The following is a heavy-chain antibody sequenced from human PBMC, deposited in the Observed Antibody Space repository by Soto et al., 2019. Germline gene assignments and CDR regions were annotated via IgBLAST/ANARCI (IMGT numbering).Heavy chain of an antibody. V-gene: IGHV3-64D*06. CDR2: ISSNGDST. D-gene: IGHD1-26*01. CDR3: VHPRSTVQIPPT. J-gene: IGHJ5*02. CDR1: GFTFSMFS. Sequence: GGSLRLSCSASGFTFSMFSMHWVRQAPGKGLEYVSGISSNGDSTYYADSVKGRFTISRDNSKNTLYLQMSSLRAVDTAVYYCVHPRSTVQIPPTWGQGTLGTVSS.